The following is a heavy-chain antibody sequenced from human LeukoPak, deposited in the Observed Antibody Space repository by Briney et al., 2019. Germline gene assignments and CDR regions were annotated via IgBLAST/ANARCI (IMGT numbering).Heavy chain of an antibody. Sequence: SETLSLTCTVSGGSISSYYWSWIPQPPRKGPEWMGYIYYSGSTNYNPSLKSRVTISVDTSKNQFSLKLSSVTAADTAVYYCARGMGDGYKYPNYWGQGTLVTVSS. CDR2: IYYSGST. V-gene: IGHV4-59*01. J-gene: IGHJ4*02. CDR3: ARGMGDGYKYPNY. D-gene: IGHD5-24*01. CDR1: GGSISSYY.